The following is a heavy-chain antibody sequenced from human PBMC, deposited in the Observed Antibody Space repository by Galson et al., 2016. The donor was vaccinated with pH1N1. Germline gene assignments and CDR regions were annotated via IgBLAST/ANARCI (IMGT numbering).Heavy chain of an antibody. J-gene: IGHJ4*02. CDR3: VQEDSRGYSYFLEN. CDR2: ISGGGGDK. CDR1: GFTFRLHG. Sequence: SLRLSCAASGFTFRLHGMCWVRQAFGKGLEWVAYISGGGGDKFYAESVRGRFTISRDNAYSTVPLQMDRLTVDDTAIYYCVQEDSRGYSYFLENWGQGTPVTVSS. V-gene: IGHV3-23*01. D-gene: IGHD3-22*01.